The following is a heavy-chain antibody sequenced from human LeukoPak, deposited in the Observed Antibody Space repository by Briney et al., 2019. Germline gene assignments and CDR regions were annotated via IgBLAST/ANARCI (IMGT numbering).Heavy chain of an antibody. V-gene: IGHV3-66*01. J-gene: IGHJ4*02. CDR2: IYSGGST. CDR1: GFTVSDNY. D-gene: IGHD3-3*01. CDR3: ARVSDFSNYFDY. Sequence: GGSLRLSCAASGFTVSDNYMTWVRQAPGKGLEWVSVIYSGGSTDYADSVKGRFTISRDNSKNTLYLQMNSLRAEDTAVYYCARVSDFSNYFDYWGQGTLVTVSS.